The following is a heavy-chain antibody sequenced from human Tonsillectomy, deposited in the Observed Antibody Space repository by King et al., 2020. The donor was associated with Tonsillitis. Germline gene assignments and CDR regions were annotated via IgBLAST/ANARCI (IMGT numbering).Heavy chain of an antibody. J-gene: IGHJ4*02. V-gene: IGHV5-51*01. Sequence: VQLVESGAEVKKPGESLKISCKGSGYIFSNYWIGWVRHMPGKGLEWMGLVYPGDSDTRYSPSFQGQVTISADKSITTAYLQWSSLKASDTAIYYCARLSGYDRSGYSGDFWGQGTLVTVSS. CDR2: VYPGDSDT. CDR1: GYIFSNYW. CDR3: ARLSGYDRSGYSGDF. D-gene: IGHD3-22*01.